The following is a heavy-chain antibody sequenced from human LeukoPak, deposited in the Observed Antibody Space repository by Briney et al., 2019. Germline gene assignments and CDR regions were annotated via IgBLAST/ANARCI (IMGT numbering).Heavy chain of an antibody. CDR1: GFTFSSYG. CDR2: ISYDGSNK. Sequence: LPGGSLRLSCAASGFTFSSYGMHWVRQAPGKGLEWVAVISYDGSNKYYADSVKGRFTISRDNSKNTLYLQMNGLRAEDTAVYYCANLPSRSSMVDWGQGTLVTVSS. J-gene: IGHJ4*02. D-gene: IGHD3-10*01. V-gene: IGHV3-30*18. CDR3: ANLPSRSSMVD.